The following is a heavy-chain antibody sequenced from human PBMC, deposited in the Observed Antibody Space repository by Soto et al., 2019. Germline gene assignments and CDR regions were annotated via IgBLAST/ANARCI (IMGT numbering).Heavy chain of an antibody. D-gene: IGHD3-22*01. CDR1: GGTFSSYA. V-gene: IGHV1-69*13. J-gene: IGHJ6*02. CDR2: IIPIFGTA. Sequence: ASVKVSCKASGGTFSSYAISWVRQAPGQGLEWMGGIIPIFGTANYAQKFQGRVTITADESTSTAYMELSSLRSEDTAVYYCARGRAYYYDSSGYSTNYYYYGMDVWGQGTTVTVSS. CDR3: ARGRAYYYDSSGYSTNYYYYGMDV.